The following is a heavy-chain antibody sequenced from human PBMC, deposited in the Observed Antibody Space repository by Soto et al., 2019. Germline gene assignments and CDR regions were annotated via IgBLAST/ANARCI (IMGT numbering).Heavy chain of an antibody. D-gene: IGHD1-26*01. V-gene: IGHV3-33*01. J-gene: IGHJ4*02. CDR3: TRDPYGGSRYYFDS. Sequence: GGSLRLSCAASGFSFSNYAMHWVRQAPGKGLEWVAVIWYDGSNKYYADSVKGRFTISKDNSQTTVYLQMNSLRAEDTAVYYCTRDPYGGSRYYFDSWGQGTLVSVSS. CDR1: GFSFSNYA. CDR2: IWYDGSNK.